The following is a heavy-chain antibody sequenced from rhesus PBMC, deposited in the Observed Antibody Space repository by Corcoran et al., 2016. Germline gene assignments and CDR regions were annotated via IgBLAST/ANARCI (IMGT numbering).Heavy chain of an antibody. D-gene: IGHD4-29*01. Sequence: QVQLQESGPGLVKPSETLSLTCAVSGGSISGGYGWTWIRQPPGKGLEWIGHTFGVGSTYFNPSLQSRVSISRDTSKNQFSLKLSSVTAADTAVYYCARDHGSSYWYFDLWGPGTPITISS. J-gene: IGHJ2*01. CDR2: TFGVGST. V-gene: IGHV4S7*01. CDR1: GGSISGGYG. CDR3: ARDHGSSYWYFDL.